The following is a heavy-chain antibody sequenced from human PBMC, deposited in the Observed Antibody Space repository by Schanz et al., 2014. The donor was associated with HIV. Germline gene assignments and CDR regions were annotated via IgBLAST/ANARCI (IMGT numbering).Heavy chain of an antibody. CDR1: GYTFTSYG. CDR2: ISAYNGNI. Sequence: QVQLVQSGAEMKKPGASVKVSCKASGYTFTSYGISWVRQAPGQGLEWMGWISAYNGNIFYPKELRGRVTMTTDTSTTTASMELRSLTSDDTAVYFCARAPPREQWLIGYYGMDVWGQGTTVTVSS. J-gene: IGHJ6*02. V-gene: IGHV1-18*01. D-gene: IGHD6-19*01. CDR3: ARAPPREQWLIGYYGMDV.